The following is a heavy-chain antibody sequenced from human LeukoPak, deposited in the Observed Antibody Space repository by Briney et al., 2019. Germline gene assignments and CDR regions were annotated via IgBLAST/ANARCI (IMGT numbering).Heavy chain of an antibody. CDR1: GFTFSSYS. CDR3: AKEGRGMGADTMGY. J-gene: IGHJ4*02. D-gene: IGHD1-26*01. CDR2: ISGSGGST. V-gene: IGHV3-23*01. Sequence: GGSLILSCAASGFTFSSYSMNWVRQAPGKGLEWVSAISGSGGSTYYADSVGRFSISRDNSNNTLYLQLTSLRADDTAVYYCAKEGRGMGADTMGYWVQGTLVSVSS.